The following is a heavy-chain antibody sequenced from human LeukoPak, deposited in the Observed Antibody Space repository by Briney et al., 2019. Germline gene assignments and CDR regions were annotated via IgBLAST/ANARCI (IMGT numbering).Heavy chain of an antibody. V-gene: IGHV3-30*19. D-gene: IGHD3-22*01. CDR2: IWYDGSNK. CDR3: ARANRGYYDSSGPWAFDI. Sequence: GFLRLSCAASGFTFSSYGMHWVRQAPGKGLEWVAVIWYDGSNKYYADSVKGRFTISRDNSKNTLYLQMNSLRAEDTAVYYCARANRGYYDSSGPWAFDIWGQGTMVTVSS. CDR1: GFTFSSYG. J-gene: IGHJ3*02.